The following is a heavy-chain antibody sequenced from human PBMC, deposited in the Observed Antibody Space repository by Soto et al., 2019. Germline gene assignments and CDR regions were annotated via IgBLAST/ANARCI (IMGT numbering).Heavy chain of an antibody. CDR3: ARERGQIDS. Sequence: QVQLVESGGGVVQPGRSLRLSCAASGFTFSNYGMQWVRQAPGKGLEWVAVIWHDGTNQYYGDSVKGRFTISRDNSNNTLYRQLNSLRAEDTAVYYCARERGQIDSWGQGTLVTVSS. J-gene: IGHJ4*02. CDR1: GFTFSNYG. CDR2: IWHDGTNQ. V-gene: IGHV3-33*01.